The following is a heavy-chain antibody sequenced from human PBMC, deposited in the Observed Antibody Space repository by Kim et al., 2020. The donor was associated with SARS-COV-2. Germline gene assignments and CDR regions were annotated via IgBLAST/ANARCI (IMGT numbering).Heavy chain of an antibody. V-gene: IGHV3-53*01. Sequence: GGSLRLSCAASGFTVSSNYMSWVRQAPGKGLAWVLVIYSGGSTYYADSVKGRFTISRDNSKNTLYLQMNSLRAEDTAVYYCAREVWGGGNYAFDIWGQGTMVTVSS. CDR3: AREVWGGGNYAFDI. CDR1: GFTVSSNY. D-gene: IGHD3-16*01. J-gene: IGHJ3*02. CDR2: IYSGGST.